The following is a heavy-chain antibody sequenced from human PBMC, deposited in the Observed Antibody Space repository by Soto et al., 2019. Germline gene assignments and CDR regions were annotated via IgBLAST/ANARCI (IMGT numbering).Heavy chain of an antibody. CDR3: AKNSYFKIPDYGLDY. D-gene: IGHD4-17*01. Sequence: LSLTCTVSGGSISSSSYYWGWIRQPPGKGLEWVAVISYDGSNKYYADSVKGRFTISRDNSKNTLYLQMNSLRAEDTAVYYCAKNSYFKIPDYGLDYWGQGTLVTVSS. J-gene: IGHJ4*02. CDR1: GGSISSSS. CDR2: ISYDGSNK. V-gene: IGHV3-30*18.